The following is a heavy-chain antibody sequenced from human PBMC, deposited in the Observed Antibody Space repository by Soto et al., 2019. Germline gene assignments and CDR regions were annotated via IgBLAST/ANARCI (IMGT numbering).Heavy chain of an antibody. CDR3: ARVGSSGWSPDY. Sequence: SETLSLTCTVSGGSISGHYWIWIRQSPGKGLEWIGHILYSGSTNYNPSLKSRVTLSADTSKNQFSLRLSSVTAADTAVYYCARVGSSGWSPDYWGQGILVTVSS. J-gene: IGHJ4*02. CDR2: ILYSGST. V-gene: IGHV4-59*11. CDR1: GGSISGHY. D-gene: IGHD6-19*01.